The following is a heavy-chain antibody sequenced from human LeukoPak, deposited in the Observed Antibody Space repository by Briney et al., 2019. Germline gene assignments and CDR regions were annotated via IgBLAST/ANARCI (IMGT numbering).Heavy chain of an antibody. CDR1: GFTFSSYG. V-gene: IGHV3-23*01. Sequence: GGTLRLSCAASGFTFSSYGMSWVRQAPGKGLEWVSAISGSVGSPYYADSVKGRFTISRDNSKNTLYLQMNSLRAEDTAVYYCANRFAYCGGDCYFRIAFDIWGQGTMVTVSS. CDR3: ANRFAYCGGDCYFRIAFDI. CDR2: ISGSVGSP. D-gene: IGHD2-21*02. J-gene: IGHJ3*02.